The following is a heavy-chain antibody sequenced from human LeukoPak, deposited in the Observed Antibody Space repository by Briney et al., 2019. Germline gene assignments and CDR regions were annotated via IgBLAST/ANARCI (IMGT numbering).Heavy chain of an antibody. V-gene: IGHV4-34*01. CDR1: GGSFSGFY. J-gene: IGHJ1*01. CDR2: INHSGST. D-gene: IGHD3-10*01. Sequence: PSETLSHTCAVYGGSFSGFYWSWIRQPPGKGLEWIGEINHSGSTNYNPSLKSRVTISLDTSKNQFSLKLRSVTAADTAVYYCARTMVRGAPGALPHWGRGTLVAVSS. CDR3: ARTMVRGAPGALPH.